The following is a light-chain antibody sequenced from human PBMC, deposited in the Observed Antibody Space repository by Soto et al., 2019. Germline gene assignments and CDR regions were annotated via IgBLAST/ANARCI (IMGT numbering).Light chain of an antibody. Sequence: QSALTQPASVSGSLGQSITISCTGTGSDIAGYNYISWYQQLPGKAPKLMIYEVTIRPSGISNRFSGSKSGNTASLTISGLQAEDEADYFCTSFTSTSSLYVFGTGTMLTVL. CDR2: EVT. V-gene: IGLV2-14*01. CDR1: GSDIAGYNY. J-gene: IGLJ1*01. CDR3: TSFTSTSSLYV.